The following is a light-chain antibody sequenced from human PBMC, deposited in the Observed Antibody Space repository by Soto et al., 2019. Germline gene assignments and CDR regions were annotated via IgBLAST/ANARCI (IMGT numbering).Light chain of an antibody. CDR1: QSLSNG. J-gene: IGKJ1*01. CDR3: RPYRTYAT. V-gene: IGKV1-5*01. CDR2: DVS. Sequence: WTLGAYVKIGSATSCRASQSLSNGLAWYKQKPGKAPKLLIFDVSSLESGVPSRFSGSGSGTEFTLTISSLHPGNSATYFCRPYRTYATFGQGTKVDIK.